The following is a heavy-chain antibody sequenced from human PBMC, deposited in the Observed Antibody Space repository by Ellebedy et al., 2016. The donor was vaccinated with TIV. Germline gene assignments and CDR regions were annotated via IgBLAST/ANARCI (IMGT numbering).Heavy chain of an antibody. CDR1: GFTFSSYA. CDR2: INRSGST. J-gene: IGHJ2*01. CDR3: ASGSSSWSGSFDL. Sequence: ESLKISXAASGFTFSSYAMSWVRQAPGKGLEWIGEINRSGSTNYSPSLKSRVTISEDTSKNQFSLKLSSVTAADTAVYYCASGSSSWSGSFDLWGRGTLVTVSS. D-gene: IGHD6-6*01. V-gene: IGHV4-34*01.